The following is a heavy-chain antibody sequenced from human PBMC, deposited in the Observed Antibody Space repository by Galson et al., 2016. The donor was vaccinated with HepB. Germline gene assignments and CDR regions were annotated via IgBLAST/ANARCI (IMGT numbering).Heavy chain of an antibody. J-gene: IGHJ4*02. CDR3: VRGRGGAGGFGEN. V-gene: IGHV3-66*01. Sequence: SLRLSCAASGFTVSSNYMNWVRQAPGKGLDWVSGINSGGGTYYADSVKGRFTVSRDNSKNTVHLQMNSLRADDTAVYYWVRGRGGAGGFGENWGQGALVTVPS. CDR1: GFTVSSNY. CDR2: INSGGGT. D-gene: IGHD3-16*01.